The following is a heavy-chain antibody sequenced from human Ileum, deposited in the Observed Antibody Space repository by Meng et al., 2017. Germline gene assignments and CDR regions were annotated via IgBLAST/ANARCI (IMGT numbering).Heavy chain of an antibody. J-gene: IGHJ4*02. D-gene: IGHD3-10*01. CDR2: IWSDGSKK. V-gene: IGHV3-33*01. CDR1: GFSFSNHG. Sequence: QVQRVESGGGVVQPGRPLRLSCAASGFSFSNHGMHWVRQAPGKGLEWVAVIWSDGSKKYYADSVKGRFTISRDNSKNTLYLQMNSLTPEDTAVYYCAREPSFGEHDYWGQGTLVTVSS. CDR3: AREPSFGEHDY.